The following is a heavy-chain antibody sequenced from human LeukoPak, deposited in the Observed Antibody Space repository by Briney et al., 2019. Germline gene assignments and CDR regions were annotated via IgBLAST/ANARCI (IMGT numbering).Heavy chain of an antibody. Sequence: PSETLSLTCAVYGGPFSGYYWSWIRQPPGKGLEWIGEINHSGSTNYNPSLKSRVTISVDTSKNQFSLKLSSVTAADTAVYYCARGGVVVPAAIRGAHYYYYYYMDVWGKGTTVTVSS. CDR3: ARGGVVVPAAIRGAHYYYYYYMDV. CDR1: GGPFSGYY. J-gene: IGHJ6*03. V-gene: IGHV4-34*01. D-gene: IGHD2-2*02. CDR2: INHSGST.